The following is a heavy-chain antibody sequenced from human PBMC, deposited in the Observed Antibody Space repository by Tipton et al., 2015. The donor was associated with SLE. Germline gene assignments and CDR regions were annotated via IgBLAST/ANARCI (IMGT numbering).Heavy chain of an antibody. Sequence: TLSLTCTVSGDYISNYYWSRLRLPPGKGLEWLGYIYYGETTLYNPSLESRVTVSVDTSKNQLSLKLTSMTAADTALYFCARSYSYGVFDSWGQGTLVTVSS. CDR2: IYYGETT. CDR3: ARSYSYGVFDS. CDR1: GDYISNYY. V-gene: IGHV4-59*01. D-gene: IGHD5-18*01. J-gene: IGHJ4*02.